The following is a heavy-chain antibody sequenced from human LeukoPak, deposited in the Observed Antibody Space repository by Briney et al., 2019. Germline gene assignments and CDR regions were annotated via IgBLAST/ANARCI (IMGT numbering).Heavy chain of an antibody. Sequence: SETLSLTCTVSGYSISSGYYWGWIRQPPGKGLEWIGRIYTSGSTNYNPSLKSRVTISVDTSKNQFSLRLSSVTAADTAVYYCARELYFDWSLTEHRGFDYRGQGTLVTVSS. CDR2: IYTSGST. J-gene: IGHJ4*02. CDR3: ARELYFDWSLTEHRGFDY. CDR1: GYSISSGYY. D-gene: IGHD3-9*01. V-gene: IGHV4-38-2*02.